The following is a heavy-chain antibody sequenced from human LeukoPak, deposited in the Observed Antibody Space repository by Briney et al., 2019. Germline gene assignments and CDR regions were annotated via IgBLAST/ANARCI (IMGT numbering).Heavy chain of an antibody. D-gene: IGHD3-22*01. J-gene: IGHJ4*02. CDR2: ISAYNGNT. Sequence: GASVKVSCKASDYTFTSYGISWVRQAPGQGLEWMGWISAYNGNTHYAQKLQGRVTMTTDTSTSTVYMELRSLRSDDTAVYYCARGSPPRRNYDSRGYYSYYFDYWGQGTLVTVSS. CDR3: ARGSPPRRNYDSRGYYSYYFDY. CDR1: DYTFTSYG. V-gene: IGHV1-18*01.